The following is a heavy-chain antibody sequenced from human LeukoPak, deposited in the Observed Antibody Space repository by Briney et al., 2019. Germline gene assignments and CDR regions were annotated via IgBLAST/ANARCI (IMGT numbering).Heavy chain of an antibody. Sequence: ASVKVSCKASGYTFTSYYMHWVRRAPGQGLEWMGIINPSGGSTSYAQKFQGRVTMTRDMSTSTVYMELSSLRSEDTAVYYCARGGYSGSYYDSPDAFDIWGQGTMVTVSS. V-gene: IGHV1-46*01. D-gene: IGHD1-26*01. CDR1: GYTFTSYY. CDR3: ARGGYSGSYYDSPDAFDI. CDR2: INPSGGST. J-gene: IGHJ3*02.